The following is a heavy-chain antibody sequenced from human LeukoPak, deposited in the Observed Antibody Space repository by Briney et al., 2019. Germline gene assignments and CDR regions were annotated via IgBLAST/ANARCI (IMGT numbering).Heavy chain of an antibody. Sequence: PGGSLRLSCAASGFTVSSNYMSWVRQAPGKGLEWVSVTYSGGSTYYADSVKGRFTISRDNSKNTLYLQMNSLRAEDTAVYYCARDLVWGSGAFDIWGQGTMVTVSS. J-gene: IGHJ3*02. CDR3: ARDLVWGSGAFDI. CDR1: GFTVSSNY. CDR2: TYSGGST. D-gene: IGHD7-27*01. V-gene: IGHV3-53*01.